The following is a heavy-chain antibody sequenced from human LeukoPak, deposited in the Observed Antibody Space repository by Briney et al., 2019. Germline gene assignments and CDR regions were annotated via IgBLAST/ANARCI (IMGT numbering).Heavy chain of an antibody. CDR2: ISGSGGST. Sequence: GGSLRLSCAASGFTFSSYAMSWVRQAPGKGLEWVSAISGSGGSTYYADSVKGRFTISRDNSKNTPYLQMNSLRAEDTAVYYCARGVYYYDSSGYYYAEYFQHWGQGTLVTVSS. D-gene: IGHD3-22*01. CDR3: ARGVYYYDSSGYYYAEYFQH. CDR1: GFTFSSYA. V-gene: IGHV3-23*01. J-gene: IGHJ1*01.